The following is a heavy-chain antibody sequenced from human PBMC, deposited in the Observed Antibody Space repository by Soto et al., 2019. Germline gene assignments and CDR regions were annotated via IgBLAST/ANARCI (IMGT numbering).Heavy chain of an antibody. D-gene: IGHD3-3*01. CDR1: GGTFSSYA. CDR2: IIPILGTA. Sequence: QVQLVQSGAEVKKPGSSVKVSCKASGGTFSSYAISWVRQAPGQGLEWMGGIIPILGTANYAQKFQGRVTITADETTRTAYMELRSLRSEDTAVYYCARDPRYDFWSGYYRGGWFDPWGQGTLVTVSS. V-gene: IGHV1-69*01. CDR3: ARDPRYDFWSGYYRGGWFDP. J-gene: IGHJ5*02.